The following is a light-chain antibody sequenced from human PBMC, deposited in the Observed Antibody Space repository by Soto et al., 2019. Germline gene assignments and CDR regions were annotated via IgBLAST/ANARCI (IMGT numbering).Light chain of an antibody. CDR2: GAS. CDR3: QQYGSSPPYT. J-gene: IGKJ2*01. Sequence: EIVLTQSPGTLSLSPGERATLFCRASQSVGSNYLAWYQQKPGQAPRLLIYGASSRASGIPDRFSGSGSGTDFTLTISRLEPEDCAVYYCQQYGSSPPYTFGQGTKLEIK. V-gene: IGKV3-20*01. CDR1: QSVGSNY.